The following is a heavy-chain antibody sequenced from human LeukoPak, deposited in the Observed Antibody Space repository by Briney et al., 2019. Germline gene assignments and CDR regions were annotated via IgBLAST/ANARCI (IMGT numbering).Heavy chain of an antibody. CDR1: GFTFSDHF. CDR2: SRNKAKSYTT. Sequence: SGGSLSLSCAASGFTFSDHFLDWVRQAPGKGLEWVGRSRNKAKSYTTEYAASVRGRFTISRDDSKNSLYLQMNSLKTEDTAVYYCARVGSVARSDYLDYWGQGTLVTVSS. CDR3: ARVGSVARSDYLDY. D-gene: IGHD5-12*01. V-gene: IGHV3-72*01. J-gene: IGHJ4*02.